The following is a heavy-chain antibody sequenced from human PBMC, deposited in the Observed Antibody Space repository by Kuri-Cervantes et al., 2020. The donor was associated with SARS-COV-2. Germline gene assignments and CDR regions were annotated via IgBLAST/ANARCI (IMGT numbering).Heavy chain of an antibody. D-gene: IGHD3-10*01. CDR2: IIPIFGIA. J-gene: IGHJ6*03. CDR3: ARDREFSGGLNYYYYMDV. V-gene: IGHV1-69*10. CDR1: GGTFSSYA. Sequence: SVKVSCKASGGTFSSYAISWVRQAPGQGLEWMGGIIPIFGIANYAQKFQGRVTMTTDTSTSTAYMELRSLRSDDTAVYYCARDREFSGGLNYYYYMDVWGKGTTVTVSS.